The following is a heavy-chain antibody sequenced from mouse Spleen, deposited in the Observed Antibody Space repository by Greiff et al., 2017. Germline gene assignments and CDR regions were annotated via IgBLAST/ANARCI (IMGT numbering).Heavy chain of an antibody. CDR3: ARRDYYYGSSTYAMDY. D-gene: IGHD1-1*01. CDR2: IYPRDGST. CDR1: GYTFTSYD. J-gene: IGHJ4*01. V-gene: IGHV1-85*01. Sequence: QVQLKESGPELVKPGASVKLSCKASGYTFTSYDINWVKQRPGQGLEWIGWIYPRDGSTKYNEKFKGKATLTVDTSSSKAYMELHSLTSEDSAVYFCARRDYYYGSSTYAMDYWGQGTSVTVSS.